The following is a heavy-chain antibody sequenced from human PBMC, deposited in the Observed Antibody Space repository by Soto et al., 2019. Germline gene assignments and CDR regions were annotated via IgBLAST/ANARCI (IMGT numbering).Heavy chain of an antibody. D-gene: IGHD2-2*01. Sequence: EVQLLESGGGLVQPGGSLRLSCAASGFTFSSYALSWVRQAPGTGLEWVSAISGSGGSTYYADSVKGRFTISRDNSKNTLYLRMNSLRAEDTAVYYCAKPNWSTSCCPLFWGQGTMVTVVS. J-gene: IGHJ3*01. CDR3: AKPNWSTSCCPLF. CDR2: ISGSGGST. CDR1: GFTFSSYA. V-gene: IGHV3-23*01.